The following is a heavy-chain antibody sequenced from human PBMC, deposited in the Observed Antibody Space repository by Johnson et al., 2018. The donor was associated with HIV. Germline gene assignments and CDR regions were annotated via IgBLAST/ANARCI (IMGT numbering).Heavy chain of an antibody. D-gene: IGHD3-22*01. CDR2: ISFDGSNN. V-gene: IGHV3-30-3*01. CDR3: AKDKMYSDSSGSKEGGVAFDI. CDR1: GFTFSSYA. Sequence: QVQLVESGGGVVQPGRSLRLSCAASGFTFSSYAMHWVRHAPRKVLEWVAVISFDGSNNNYAAYVKGRFTISRDHSKNTLNLQITRLRDEDTAVYYCAKDKMYSDSSGSKEGGVAFDIWGQGTMVTVSS. J-gene: IGHJ3*02.